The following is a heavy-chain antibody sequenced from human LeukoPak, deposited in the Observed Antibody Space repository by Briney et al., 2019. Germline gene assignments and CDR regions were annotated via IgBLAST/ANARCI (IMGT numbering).Heavy chain of an antibody. J-gene: IGHJ6*02. Sequence: ASVKVSCKASGYTFTGYYMHWVRQAPGQGLEWMGCINPNSGGTNYAQKFQGRFTMTRDTSISTAYMELSRLRSDDTAVYYCARDIEATTAYYYYYGMDVWGQGTTVTVSS. CDR3: ARDIEATTAYYYYYGMDV. CDR1: GYTFTGYY. D-gene: IGHD5-12*01. V-gene: IGHV1-2*02. CDR2: INPNSGGT.